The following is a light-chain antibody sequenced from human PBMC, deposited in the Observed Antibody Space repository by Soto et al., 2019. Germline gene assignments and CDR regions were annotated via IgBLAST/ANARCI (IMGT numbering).Light chain of an antibody. CDR1: QNVLYSSNNKNY. CDR2: WAS. V-gene: IGKV4-1*01. J-gene: IGKJ3*01. Sequence: DIVMTQSPDSLAVSLGERATINCKSSQNVLYSSNNKNYLAWYQQKPGQPPKLLIYWASTRESGVADRFSGSGSGTDFTLTISSLQAEDVALYDCQQYYTTPVTFGPGTKVDIQ. CDR3: QQYYTTPVT.